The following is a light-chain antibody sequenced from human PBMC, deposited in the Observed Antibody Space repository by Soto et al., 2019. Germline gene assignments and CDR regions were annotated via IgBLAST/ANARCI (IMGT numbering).Light chain of an antibody. V-gene: IGKV2-28*01. CDR2: LAS. J-gene: IGKJ4*01. Sequence: DIVVTQSPLSLPVTPGEPASISCRSSQSLLHINGYNYLDWYLQKPGQSPQLLIYLASSRASGVPDRFSGSESGTDFTLKISRVEAEDFGVYYCIQTLQPPFNFGVGTKVDIK. CDR1: QSLLHINGYNY. CDR3: IQTLQPPFN.